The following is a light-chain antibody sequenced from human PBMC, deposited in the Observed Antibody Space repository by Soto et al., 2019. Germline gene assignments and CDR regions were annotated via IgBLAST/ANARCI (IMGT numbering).Light chain of an antibody. Sequence: QSVLTQPPSVSAAPGQTVTISCSGSSSNIGNNYVSWYQRLPGTAPKLLIYDNNKRPSGIPDRFSGSKSGSSGTLDITGLQSGDEADYYCATWDGSLLAEVFGGGTKLTVL. V-gene: IGLV1-51*01. CDR2: DNN. CDR1: SSNIGNNY. J-gene: IGLJ2*01. CDR3: ATWDGSLLAEV.